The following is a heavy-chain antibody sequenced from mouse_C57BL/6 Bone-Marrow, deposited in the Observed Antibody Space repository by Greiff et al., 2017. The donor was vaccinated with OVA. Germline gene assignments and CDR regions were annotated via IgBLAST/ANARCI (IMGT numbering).Heavy chain of an antibody. CDR1: GFTFSDYG. CDR2: ISSGSSTI. V-gene: IGHV5-17*01. D-gene: IGHD2-3*01. J-gene: IGHJ4*01. CDR3: ARGYDGYSSMDY. Sequence: DVMLVESGGGLVKPGGSLKLSCAASGFTFSDYGMHWVRQAPEKGLEWVAYISSGSSTIYYADTVKGRFTISRDNAKNTLFRQMTSQRSEDTAMYSCARGYDGYSSMDYWGQGTSVTVSS.